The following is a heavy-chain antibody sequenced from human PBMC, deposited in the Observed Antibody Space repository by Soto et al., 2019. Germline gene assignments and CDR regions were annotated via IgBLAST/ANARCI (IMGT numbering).Heavy chain of an antibody. D-gene: IGHD3-22*01. J-gene: IGHJ5*02. Sequence: PSETLPLTCTVSGGSVSSGSYYWSWIRQPPGKGLEWIGYIYYSGSTNYNPSLKSRVTISVDTSKNQFSLKLSSVTAADTAVYYCAREDYYDSSGYYPWGQGTLVTVSS. CDR3: AREDYYDSSGYYP. CDR2: IYYSGST. CDR1: GGSVSSGSYY. V-gene: IGHV4-61*01.